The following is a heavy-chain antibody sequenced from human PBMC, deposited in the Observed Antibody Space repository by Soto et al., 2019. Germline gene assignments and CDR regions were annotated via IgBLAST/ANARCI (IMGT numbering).Heavy chain of an antibody. CDR2: IYYSGST. J-gene: IGHJ4*02. V-gene: IGHV4-30-4*01. D-gene: IGHD3-10*01. CDR3: ARVGGFGATTIDY. CDR1: GGSISSGDYY. Sequence: QVQLQESGPGLVKPSQTLSLTCTVSGGSISSGDYYWSWIRQPPGKGLEWIGYIYYSGSTYYNPSLKCRVTISVDTSKNQFSLKLSSVTAADTAVYYCARVGGFGATTIDYWGQGTLVTVSS.